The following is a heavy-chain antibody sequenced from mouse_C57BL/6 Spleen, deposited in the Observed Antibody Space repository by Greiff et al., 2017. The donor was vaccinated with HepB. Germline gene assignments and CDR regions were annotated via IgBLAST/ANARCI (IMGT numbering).Heavy chain of an antibody. CDR3: AKSFSRGYFDY. J-gene: IGHJ2*01. CDR1: GYTFTSYW. Sequence: QVQLQQPGAELVMPGASVKLSCKASGYTFTSYWMHWVKQRPGQGLEWIGEIDPSDSYTNYNQKFKGKSTLTVDKSSSTAYMQLSSLTSDDSAVYYCAKSFSRGYFDYWGQGTTLTVSS. V-gene: IGHV1-69*01. CDR2: IDPSDSYT.